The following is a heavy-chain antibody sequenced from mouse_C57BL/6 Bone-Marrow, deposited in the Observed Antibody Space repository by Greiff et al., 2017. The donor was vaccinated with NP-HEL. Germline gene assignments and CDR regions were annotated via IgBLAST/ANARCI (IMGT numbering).Heavy chain of an antibody. J-gene: IGHJ1*03. CDR2: IDPNSGGT. Sequence: QVQLQQSGAELVKPGASVKLSCKASGYTFTSYWMHWVKQRPGRGLEWIGRIDPNSGGTKYNEKFKSKATLTVDKPSSTAYMQLSSLTSEDSAVYYCAGITTVVARYWYFDVWGTGTTVTVSS. CDR1: GYTFTSYW. V-gene: IGHV1-72*01. D-gene: IGHD1-1*01. CDR3: AGITTVVARYWYFDV.